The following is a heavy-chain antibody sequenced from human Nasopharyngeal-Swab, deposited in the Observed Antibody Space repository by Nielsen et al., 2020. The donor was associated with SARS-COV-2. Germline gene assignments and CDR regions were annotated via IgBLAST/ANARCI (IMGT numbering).Heavy chain of an antibody. D-gene: IGHD2/OR15-2a*01. CDR3: AKDVHAVYGGIDY. Sequence: GESLKISCAASGFTFSNSGMDWVRQAPGKGLEWVAVISYDGSNEYYGDSVKGRFTISRDNSKNTLYLQMNSLRVDDTAVYYCAKDVHAVYGGIDYWGQGILVTVSS. CDR1: GFTFSNSG. CDR2: ISYDGSNE. V-gene: IGHV3-30*18. J-gene: IGHJ4*02.